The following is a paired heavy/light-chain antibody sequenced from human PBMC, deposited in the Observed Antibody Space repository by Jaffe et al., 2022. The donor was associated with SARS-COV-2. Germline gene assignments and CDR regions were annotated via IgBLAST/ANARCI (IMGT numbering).Heavy chain of an antibody. CDR1: GGSISSSPYY. V-gene: IGHV4-39*01. CDR3: ARQIAVSGIRNIDY. J-gene: IGHJ4*02. D-gene: IGHD6-19*01. CDR2: IYYSGST. Sequence: QLQLQESGPGLVKPSETLSLTCTVSGGSISSSPYYWGWIRQPPGKGLEWIASIYYSGSTYYNPSLKSRVTVSADTSKNQFSLKLSSVTAADAAVYYCARQIAVSGIRNIDYWGQGTLVTVSS.
Light chain of an antibody. CDR1: SGHRTYI. J-gene: IGLJ3*02. CDR2: LEGSGSH. V-gene: IGLV4-60*03. CDR3: ETWDSNTWV. Sequence: QPVLTQSSSASASLGSSVKLTCTLSSGHRTYIIAWHQQQPGKAPRYLMKLEGSGSHNKGSGVPDRFSGSSSGADRYLTISNLQSEDEADYYCETWDSNTWVFGGGTKLTVL.